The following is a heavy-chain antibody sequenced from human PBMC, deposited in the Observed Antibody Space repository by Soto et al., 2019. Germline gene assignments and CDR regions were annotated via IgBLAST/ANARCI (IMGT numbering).Heavy chain of an antibody. V-gene: IGHV3-23*01. CDR1: GITFRNYA. CDR2: ISGSGGNT. J-gene: IGHJ4*02. CDR3: AKDPEWELPKYYFDY. Sequence: GGSLRLSCAASGITFRNYAMSWVRQAPGKGLEWVSSISGSGGNTYYADSVKGRFTISRDNSKNTLYLQMNSLRAEDTAVYYCAKDPEWELPKYYFDYWGQGTLVTVSS. D-gene: IGHD1-26*01.